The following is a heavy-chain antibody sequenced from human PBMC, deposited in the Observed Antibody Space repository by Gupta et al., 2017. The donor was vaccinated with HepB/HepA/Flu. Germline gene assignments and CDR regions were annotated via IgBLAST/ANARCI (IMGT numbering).Heavy chain of an antibody. V-gene: IGHV3-74*01. CDR1: GFTFSSYW. CDR2: INSDGSST. D-gene: IGHD3-16*01. Sequence: EVQLVESGGGLVQPGGSRRLSCAASGFTFSSYWMHWVRQPPGKGLVWVSRINSDGSSTSYADSVKGRFTISRDNAKNTLNLQMNSLRAEDTAVYYCARGLGLNYYYYMDVWGKGTTVTVSS. CDR3: ARGLGLNYYYYMDV. J-gene: IGHJ6*03.